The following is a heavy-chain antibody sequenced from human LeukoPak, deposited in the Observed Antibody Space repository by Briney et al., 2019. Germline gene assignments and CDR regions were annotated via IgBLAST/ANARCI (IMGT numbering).Heavy chain of an antibody. D-gene: IGHD6-19*01. CDR3: AKSTGYSSGWFDY. Sequence: GGSLRLSCAASGFTFSDYGMHWVRQAPGKGLEWVAVISYDGSNKYYADSMKGRFTISRDNSKNTGYLQMNSLRGDDTAVYYCAKSTGYSSGWFDYWGQGTLVTVSS. CDR2: ISYDGSNK. V-gene: IGHV3-30*18. CDR1: GFTFSDYG. J-gene: IGHJ4*02.